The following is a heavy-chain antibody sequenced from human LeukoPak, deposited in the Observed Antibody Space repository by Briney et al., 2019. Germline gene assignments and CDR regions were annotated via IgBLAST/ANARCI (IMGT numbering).Heavy chain of an antibody. J-gene: IGHJ4*02. Sequence: GESLRISCKGSGYSFTSYWIGWVRQMPGKGLEWMGIIYPGDFDTRYSPSLQGQVTISADKSISTAYLQWSSLKASDTAIYYCARRGSSGWSRGPYFDYWGQGTLVTVSS. V-gene: IGHV5-51*01. CDR3: ARRGSSGWSRGPYFDY. CDR2: IYPGDFDT. CDR1: GYSFTSYW. D-gene: IGHD6-19*01.